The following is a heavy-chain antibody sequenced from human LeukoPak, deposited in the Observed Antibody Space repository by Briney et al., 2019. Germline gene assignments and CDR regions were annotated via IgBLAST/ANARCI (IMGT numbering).Heavy chain of an antibody. CDR1: GYTFRNYG. Sequence: ASVKVSCKTAGYTFRNYGINWVRPAPGQGLTWMGWISSSNGNTNYAQKLQGRVTMITDTSTSTAYMELTSLRFDDTAIYYCARDPDLGSGYFDYWGLGTLVTVSS. J-gene: IGHJ4*02. CDR2: ISSSNGNT. D-gene: IGHD6-19*01. CDR3: ARDPDLGSGYFDY. V-gene: IGHV1-18*01.